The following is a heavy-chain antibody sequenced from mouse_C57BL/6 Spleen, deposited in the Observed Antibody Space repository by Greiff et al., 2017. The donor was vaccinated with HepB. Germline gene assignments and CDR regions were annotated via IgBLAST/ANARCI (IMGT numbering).Heavy chain of an antibody. V-gene: IGHV14-2*01. CDR2: IDPEDGET. J-gene: IGHJ2*01. CDR3: ARSLNWDEFDY. D-gene: IGHD4-1*01. Sequence: EVQGVESGAELVKPGASVKLSCTASGFNIKDYYMHWVKQRTEQGLEWIGRIDPEDGETKYAPKFQGKATISADTSSNTAYLQLSSLTSEDTAVYYCARSLNWDEFDYWGQGTTLTVSS. CDR1: GFNIKDYY.